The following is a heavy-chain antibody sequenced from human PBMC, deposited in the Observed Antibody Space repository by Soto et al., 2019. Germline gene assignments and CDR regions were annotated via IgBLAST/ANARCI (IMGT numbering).Heavy chain of an antibody. CDR2: INPNSGGT. CDR3: ARDRILYFFDY. Sequence: GASVKVSCKTSGGTFTGYYMHWVRQAPGQGLEWMGWINPNSGGTNYAQKFQGWVTMTRDTSISTAYMELSRLRSEDTAVYYCARDRILYFFDYWGQGTLVTVS. J-gene: IGHJ4*02. V-gene: IGHV1-2*04. D-gene: IGHD2-15*01. CDR1: GGTFTGYY.